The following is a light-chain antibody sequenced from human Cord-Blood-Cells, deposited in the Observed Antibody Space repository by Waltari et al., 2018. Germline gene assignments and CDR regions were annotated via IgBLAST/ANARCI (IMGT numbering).Light chain of an antibody. CDR3: QQSYSTLWT. Sequence: DIQMTQSPSPLSASVGDRVAITSRASQSISSDLNWYQQKPGKAPNLLIDSASSLQSGVPSRFSGSGSGTDFTLTISSLQPEDFASYYCQQSYSTLWTFGQGTKVEIK. J-gene: IGKJ1*01. V-gene: IGKV1-39*01. CDR1: QSISSD. CDR2: SAS.